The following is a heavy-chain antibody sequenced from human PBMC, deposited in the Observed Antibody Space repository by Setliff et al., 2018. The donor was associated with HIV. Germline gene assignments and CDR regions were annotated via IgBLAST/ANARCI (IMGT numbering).Heavy chain of an antibody. CDR2: TYTSGST. CDR1: GGSISSGSYY. CDR3: ARDPTGPTGEDY. V-gene: IGHV4-61*09. D-gene: IGHD1-1*01. J-gene: IGHJ4*02. Sequence: SETLSLTCSVSGGSISSGSYYWSWIRRPAGKGLEWIGHTYTSGSTNYNPSLKSRVTMSVDTSKNQFSLKLSSVTAADTAVYYCARDPTGPTGEDYWGQGTLVTVSS.